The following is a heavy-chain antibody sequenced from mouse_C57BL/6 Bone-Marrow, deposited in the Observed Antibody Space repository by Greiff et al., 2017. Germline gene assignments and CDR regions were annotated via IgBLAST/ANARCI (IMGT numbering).Heavy chain of an antibody. CDR2: ISAGGGNT. CDR3: ARSRSGLGWFAY. J-gene: IGHJ3*01. V-gene: IGHV5-9*01. CDR1: GFTFTSYT. Sequence: EVKLQESGAGLAKPGASLKLSCAASGFTFTSYTMSWVSQTPEKRLEWVATISAGGGNTYYPDSVKGRSTISRDNAKNTLYVQVSSLRSEDTAFYYCARSRSGLGWFAYWGQGTLVTVSA. D-gene: IGHD2-14*01.